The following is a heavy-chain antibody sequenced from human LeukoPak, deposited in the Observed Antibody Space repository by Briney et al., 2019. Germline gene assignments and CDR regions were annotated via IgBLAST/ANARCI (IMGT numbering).Heavy chain of an antibody. Sequence: PSETLSLTCTVSGGSISSGGYYWSWIRQHPGKGLEWIGYIYYSRSTYYNPSFKSRVTISVDTSKNQFSLKLSSVTAADTAVYYCASNRLLLWFGEPSPGWFDPWGQGPLVTVSS. D-gene: IGHD3-10*01. CDR2: IYYSRST. CDR1: GGSISSGGYY. V-gene: IGHV4-31*03. J-gene: IGHJ5*02. CDR3: ASNRLLLWFGEPSPGWFDP.